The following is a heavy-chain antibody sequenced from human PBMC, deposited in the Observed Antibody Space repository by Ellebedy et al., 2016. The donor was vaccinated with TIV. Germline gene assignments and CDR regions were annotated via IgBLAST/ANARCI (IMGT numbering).Heavy chain of an antibody. V-gene: IGHV4-39*01. CDR3: ARYCISTTCSTNAFDL. Sequence: MPSETLSLTCTVSGGSISNNNFHWGWIRQSPGKGLEWIGIIHYDGTTHYNPSLKSRVTISADTSKNQFPLKLSSVTAADTAVYYCARYCISTTCSTNAFDLWGQGTRVTVSS. D-gene: IGHD2-2*02. CDR1: GGSISNNNFH. CDR2: IHYDGTT. J-gene: IGHJ3*01.